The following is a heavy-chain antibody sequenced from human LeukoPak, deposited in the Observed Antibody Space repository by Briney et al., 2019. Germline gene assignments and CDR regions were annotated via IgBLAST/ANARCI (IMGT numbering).Heavy chain of an antibody. CDR1: GITLSNYG. V-gene: IGHV3-23*01. CDR2: ISDSGGRT. Sequence: GGSLRLSCAVPGITLSNYGMSWGRQAPGKGLEWVAGISDSGGRTNYADSVKGRFTISRDNPKNTLYLQMNSLRSDDTAVYFCAKRGVVIRVILVGFHKEAYYFDSWGQGALVTVSS. CDR3: AKRGVVIRVILVGFHKEAYYFDS. J-gene: IGHJ4*02. D-gene: IGHD3-22*01.